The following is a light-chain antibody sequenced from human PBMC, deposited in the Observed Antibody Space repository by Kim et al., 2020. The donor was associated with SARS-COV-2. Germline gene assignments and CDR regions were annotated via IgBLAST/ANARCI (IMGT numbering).Light chain of an antibody. CDR1: KLGDKY. CDR2: KDY. J-gene: IGLJ2*01. V-gene: IGLV3-1*01. Sequence: SYELTQPPSVSVSPGQTASITCSGDKLGDKYVCWYQQKTGQSPVLVIYKDYKRPSGIPERFSGANSGNTAILTIRGTQAMDEADYYCQTWGSGTVLFGGGTQLTVL. CDR3: QTWGSGTVL.